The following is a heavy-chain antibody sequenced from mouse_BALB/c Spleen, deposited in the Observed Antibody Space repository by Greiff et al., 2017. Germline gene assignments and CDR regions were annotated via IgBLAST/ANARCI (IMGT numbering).Heavy chain of an antibody. V-gene: IGHV2-2*02. J-gene: IGHJ1*01. CDR1: GFSLTSYG. CDR3: ARNFGNYEPYWYFDV. Sequence: VMLVESGPGLVQPSQSLSITCTVSGFSLTSYGVHWVRQSPGKGLEWLGVIWSGGSTDYNAAFISRLSISKDNSKSQVFFKMNSLQANDTAIYYCARNFGNYEPYWYFDVWGAGTTVTVSS. D-gene: IGHD2-1*01. CDR2: IWSGGST.